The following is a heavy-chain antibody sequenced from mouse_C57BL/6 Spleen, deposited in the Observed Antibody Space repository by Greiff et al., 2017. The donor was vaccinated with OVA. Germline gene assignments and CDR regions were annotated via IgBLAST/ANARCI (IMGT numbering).Heavy chain of an antibody. CDR1: GYTFTSYW. CDR2: INPSNGGT. D-gene: IGHD2-3*01. V-gene: IGHV1-53*01. J-gene: IGHJ2*01. CDR3: ARLGGDGYFFDY. Sequence: QVQLKQPGTELVKPGASVKLSCKASGYTFTSYWMHWVKQRPGQGLEWIGNINPSNGGTNYNEKFKSKATLTVDKSSSTAYMQLSSLTSEDSAVYYCARLGGDGYFFDYWGQGTTLTVSS.